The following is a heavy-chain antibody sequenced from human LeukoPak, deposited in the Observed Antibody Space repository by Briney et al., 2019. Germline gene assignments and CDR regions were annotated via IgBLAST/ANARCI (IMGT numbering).Heavy chain of an antibody. J-gene: IGHJ6*02. Sequence: SETLSLTCTVSGGSISSYYWSWIRQPAGKGLEWIGRIYTSGSTNYNPSLKSRVTMSVDTSKNQFSLKLSSVTAADTAVYYCARDQLEQRCSGGSCRDYYGMDVWGQGTTVTVSS. D-gene: IGHD2-15*01. CDR1: GGSISSYY. CDR2: IYTSGST. V-gene: IGHV4-4*07. CDR3: ARDQLEQRCSGGSCRDYYGMDV.